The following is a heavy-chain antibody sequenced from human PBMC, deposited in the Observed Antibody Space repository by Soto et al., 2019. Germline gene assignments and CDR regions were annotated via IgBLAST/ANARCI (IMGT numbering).Heavy chain of an antibody. CDR3: ARVRGVDYYYGMDV. V-gene: IGHV3-23*01. CDR1: GFTFRSYA. CDR2: ISGSGGST. J-gene: IGHJ6*02. Sequence: PGCSMRLSCAASGFTFRSYAMSWVRQAPGKGLEWVSGISGSGGSTYYANSVKGRFTISRDNSKNTLYLQMNSLRAEDTAVYYCARVRGVDYYYGMDVWGQGTTVTVS. D-gene: IGHD3-10*01.